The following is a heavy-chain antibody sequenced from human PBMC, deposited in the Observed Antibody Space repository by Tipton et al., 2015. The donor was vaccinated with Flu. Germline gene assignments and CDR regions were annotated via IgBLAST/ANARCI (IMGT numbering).Heavy chain of an antibody. J-gene: IGHJ5*02. D-gene: IGHD2-15*01. CDR2: IHHSGST. V-gene: IGHV4-31*03. CDR3: ARIPGFCSAGSCSNSWFDP. Sequence: TLSLTCTVSGASMSSNNYYWSWIRQLPGEGLEWIGYIHHSGSTYYNLSLKSRVTISVDTSKNQFFLKLSSVTAADTAVYYCARIPGFCSAGSCSNSWFDPWGQGTLVTVSS. CDR1: GASMSSNNYY.